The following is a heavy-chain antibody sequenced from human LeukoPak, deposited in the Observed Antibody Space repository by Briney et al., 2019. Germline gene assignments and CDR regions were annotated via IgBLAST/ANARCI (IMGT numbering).Heavy chain of an antibody. D-gene: IGHD2-15*01. CDR3: ARHRYCSGGSCYVGVFDY. J-gene: IGHJ4*02. V-gene: IGHV3-66*04. CDR2: IYSGGST. Sequence: GGSLRLSCAASGFTFSSYSMNWVRQAPGKGLEWVSVIYSGGSTYYADSVKGRFTISRDNSKNTLYLQMNSLRAEDTAVYYCARHRYCSGGSCYVGVFDYWGQGTLVTVSS. CDR1: GFTFSSYS.